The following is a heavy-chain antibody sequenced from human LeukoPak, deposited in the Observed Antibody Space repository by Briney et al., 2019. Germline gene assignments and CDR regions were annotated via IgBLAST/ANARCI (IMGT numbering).Heavy chain of an antibody. Sequence: SQTLSLTCAVFGGSFSNYYSTWIRQSPGKGLEWNGEAHSGGGRYYNPSLKARVTISIDTPKNQPSLKLTSLDAADTAVHCRPSGVYPGCSGDRCASVKNWFVPWGHGIVVTVYS. V-gene: IGHV4-34*01. D-gene: IGHD2-15*01. CDR2: AHSGGGR. CDR3: PSGVYPGCSGDRCASVKNWFVP. CDR1: GGSFSNYY. J-gene: IGHJ5*02.